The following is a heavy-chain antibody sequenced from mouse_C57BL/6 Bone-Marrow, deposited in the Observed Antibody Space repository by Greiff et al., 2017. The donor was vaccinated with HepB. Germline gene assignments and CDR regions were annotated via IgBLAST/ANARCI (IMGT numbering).Heavy chain of an antibody. CDR1: GYTFTSYW. J-gene: IGHJ2*01. V-gene: IGHV1-50*01. Sequence: QVHVKQPGAELVKPGASVKLSCKASGYTFTSYWMQWVKQRPGQGLEWIGEIDPSDSYTNYNQKFKGKATLTVDTSSSTAYMQLSSLTSEDSAVYYCARDLYWGQGTTLTVSS. CDR2: IDPSDSYT. CDR3: ARDLY.